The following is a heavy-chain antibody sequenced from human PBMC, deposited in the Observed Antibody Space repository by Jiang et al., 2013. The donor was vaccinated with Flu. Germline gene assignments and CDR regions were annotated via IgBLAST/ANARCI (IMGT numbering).Heavy chain of an antibody. CDR1: GGTFSSYA. D-gene: IGHD3-10*01. CDR2: IIPIFGTA. CDR3: AREEVYYGSGSSLSLKE. J-gene: IGHJ4*02. V-gene: IGHV1-69*06. Sequence: SSVKVSRKASGGTFSSYAISWVRQAPGQGLEWMGGIIPIFGTANYAQKFQGRVTITADKSTSTAYMELSSLRSEDTAVYYCAREEVYYGSGSSLSLKEWGQGTLVTVSS.